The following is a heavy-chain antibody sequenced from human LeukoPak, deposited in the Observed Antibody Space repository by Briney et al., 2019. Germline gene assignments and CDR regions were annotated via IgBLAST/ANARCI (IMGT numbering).Heavy chain of an antibody. CDR1: GFTFNSYS. D-gene: IGHD1-14*01. CDR3: ATETNGRHYDY. Sequence: PGGSLRLSCAASGFTFNSYSMNWVRQAPGKGLEWVASIGPTGSDRYHADSIKGRFTISRDNANNFLYLQMNSLRAEDTAVYYCATETNGRHYDYWGQGTLLTVSS. CDR2: IGPTGSDR. V-gene: IGHV3-21*06. J-gene: IGHJ4*02.